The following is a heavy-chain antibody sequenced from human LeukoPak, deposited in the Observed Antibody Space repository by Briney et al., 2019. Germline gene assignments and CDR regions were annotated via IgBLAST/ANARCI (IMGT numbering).Heavy chain of an antibody. CDR2: MNPNSGDT. CDR1: GYTFTNYD. Sequence: GASVKVSCKTSGYTFTNYDINWMRQATGQGPECMGWMNPNSGDTDYAQKFQDRVTMTWDTSITAAYLEMHSLRSEATAVYYCGRALPRSGWVDYWGQGSLVTVSS. V-gene: IGHV1-8*01. CDR3: GRALPRSGWVDY. D-gene: IGHD6-19*01. J-gene: IGHJ4*02.